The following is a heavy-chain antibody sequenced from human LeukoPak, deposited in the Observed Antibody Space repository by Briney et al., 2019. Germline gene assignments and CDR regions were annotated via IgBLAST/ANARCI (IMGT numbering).Heavy chain of an antibody. CDR1: GFTFSSYA. CDR2: ISGGGGST. V-gene: IGHV3-23*01. D-gene: IGHD6-13*01. Sequence: GGSLRLSCAASGFTFSSYAMSWVRQAPGKGLEWVSAISGGGGSTYYADSVKGRFTISRDNSKNTLYLQMNSLRAEDTAVYYCVKSGTPGYSSSWYPNWFDPWGQGTLVTVSS. CDR3: VKSGTPGYSSSWYPNWFDP. J-gene: IGHJ5*02.